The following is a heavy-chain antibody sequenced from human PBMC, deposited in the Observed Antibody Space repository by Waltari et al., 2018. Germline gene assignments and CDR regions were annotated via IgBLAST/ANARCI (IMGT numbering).Heavy chain of an antibody. D-gene: IGHD4-17*01. V-gene: IGHV3-7*02. Sequence: EVQLVESGGGSVQPGGSLRLSCAASGMTFSNYWMNWVRQAPGKGLEWVANIKQDGSEKNEVDSVEGRFSISRDNAQNSLYLQMNSLRAEDTAIYYCVTGLTTVTAKDYFDHWGQGALVTVSS. CDR3: VTGLTTVTAKDYFDH. CDR1: GMTFSNYW. J-gene: IGHJ4*02. CDR2: IKQDGSEK.